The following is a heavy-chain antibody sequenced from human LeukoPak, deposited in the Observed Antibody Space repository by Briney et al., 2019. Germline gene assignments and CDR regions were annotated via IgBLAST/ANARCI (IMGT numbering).Heavy chain of an antibody. CDR2: IKQDGSEK. Sequence: GGSLRLSCAASGFTFSSYWMSWVRQAPGKGLEWVANIKQDGSEKYYVDSVKGRFTISRDNAKNSLYLQMNSLRAEDTAVYYCTTVLRYNWGSYSDCWGQGTLVTVSS. V-gene: IGHV3-7*01. D-gene: IGHD3-16*01. J-gene: IGHJ4*02. CDR1: GFTFSSYW. CDR3: TTVLRYNWGSYSDC.